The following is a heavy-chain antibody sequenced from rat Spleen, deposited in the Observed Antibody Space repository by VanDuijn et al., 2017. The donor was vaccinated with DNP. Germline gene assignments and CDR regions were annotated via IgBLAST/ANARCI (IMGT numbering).Heavy chain of an antibody. CDR2: ISTSGGTT. Sequence: EGQLVESGGGLVQPGRSMKLSCAASGFTFSSFPMAWVRQAPTKGLEWVATISTSGGTTYYGDSVKGRFTISRDYARSTLQMDSLRSEDTATYYCATSSYFGYDYGFAYWGQGVMVTVSS. D-gene: IGHD1-7*01. CDR3: ATSSYFGYDYGFAY. CDR1: GFTFSSFP. J-gene: IGHJ2*01. V-gene: IGHV5-46*01.